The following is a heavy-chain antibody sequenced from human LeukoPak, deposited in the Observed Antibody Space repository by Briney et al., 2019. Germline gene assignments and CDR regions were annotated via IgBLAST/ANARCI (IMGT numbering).Heavy chain of an antibody. D-gene: IGHD2-2*03. V-gene: IGHV3-30*18. Sequence: GRSLRLSCAASGFTFSSYGMHWVRQAPGKGLEWVAVISYDGSNKYYADSVKGRFTISRDNSKNTLYLQMNSLRAEDTAVYYCAKDGYSSSPGYFDYWGQGTLVTVSS. J-gene: IGHJ4*02. CDR3: AKDGYSSSPGYFDY. CDR1: GFTFSSYG. CDR2: ISYDGSNK.